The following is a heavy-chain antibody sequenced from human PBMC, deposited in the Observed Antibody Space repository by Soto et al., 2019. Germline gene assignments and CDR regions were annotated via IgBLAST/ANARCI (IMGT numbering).Heavy chain of an antibody. CDR3: ARVEDYGDYFDY. CDR1: GGSVSSGGYY. Sequence: SETLSLTCTVSGGSVSSGGYYWSWIRQRPGEILEWIGYIYHSGSTYYRSSLKSRVTISIDTSKNQFSLKLSSVTAADTAVYYCARVEDYGDYFDYWGQGTLVTVSS. CDR2: IYHSGST. D-gene: IGHD4-17*01. V-gene: IGHV4-31*03. J-gene: IGHJ4*02.